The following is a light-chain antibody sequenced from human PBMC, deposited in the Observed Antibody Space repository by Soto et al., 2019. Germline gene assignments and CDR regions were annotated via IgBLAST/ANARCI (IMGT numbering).Light chain of an antibody. J-gene: IGLJ2*01. V-gene: IGLV1-40*01. Sequence: QPVLTQPPSVSGAPGQRVTISCTGSSSNIGAGYDVHWYQQLPGTAPKLLIYDNNNRPSGVPDRFSGSKSGTSASLAITGLLAEDEADYYCQSYDSSLSLYVVFGGGTKVTVL. CDR2: DNN. CDR1: SSNIGAGYD. CDR3: QSYDSSLSLYVV.